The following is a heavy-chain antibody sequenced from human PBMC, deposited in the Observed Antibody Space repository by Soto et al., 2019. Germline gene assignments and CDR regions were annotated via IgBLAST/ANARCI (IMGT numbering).Heavy chain of an antibody. Sequence: GGSLRLSCAASGFTFSSYWMHWVRQAPGKGLVWVSRINRDGSSKSYADSVKGRFTISRDNAKNTLYLQMNSLRAEDAAVYDCARAGPYCSSTSCYEPDDAFDIWGQGTMVTVSS. CDR3: ARAGPYCSSTSCYEPDDAFDI. CDR1: GFTFSSYW. V-gene: IGHV3-74*01. J-gene: IGHJ3*02. CDR2: INRDGSSK. D-gene: IGHD2-2*01.